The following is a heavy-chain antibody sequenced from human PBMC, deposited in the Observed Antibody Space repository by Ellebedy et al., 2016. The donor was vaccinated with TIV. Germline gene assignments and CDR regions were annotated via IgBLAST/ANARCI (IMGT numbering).Heavy chain of an antibody. D-gene: IGHD4-23*01. Sequence: PGGSLRLSCVASGFTFRSYAMSWVRQAPGKGLEWVAGVNAGGIVIAYADSVKGRFTISRDNSKNTLYLQMNSLRAEDTAVYYCARDPVGVGPALDIWGQGTMVTVSS. CDR2: VNAGGIVI. J-gene: IGHJ3*02. CDR1: GFTFRSYA. CDR3: ARDPVGVGPALDI. V-gene: IGHV3-23*01.